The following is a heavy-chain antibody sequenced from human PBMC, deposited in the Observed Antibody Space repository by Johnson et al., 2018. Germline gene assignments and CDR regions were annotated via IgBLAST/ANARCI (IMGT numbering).Heavy chain of an antibody. V-gene: IGHV3-66*02. Sequence: VQVVQSGGGLVQPGGSLRLSCAASGFTVSGDYMNWVRQAPGKGLEWVSVIYSEGSTNYADSVKGRFTISRDISKNTLYLQMNSLRAEDTAGYFWARTSRVAFDIGGQGTMVSVSS. CDR1: GFTVSGDY. CDR2: IYSEGST. J-gene: IGHJ3*02. CDR3: ARTSRVAFDI.